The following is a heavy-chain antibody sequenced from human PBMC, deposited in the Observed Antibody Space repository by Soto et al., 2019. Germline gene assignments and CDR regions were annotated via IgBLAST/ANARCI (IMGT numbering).Heavy chain of an antibody. D-gene: IGHD2-8*01. V-gene: IGHV4-34*01. J-gene: IGHJ3*02. Sequence: QVQLQQWGAGLLKPSETLSLTCAVYGGSFSGYYWSWIRQPPGKGLEWIGEINHSGSTNYNPSLKSRVTISVDTSKNQFSLKLSSVTAADTAVYYCVRPMASYCTNGVCYTPDAFDIWGQGTMVTVSS. CDR1: GGSFSGYY. CDR2: INHSGST. CDR3: VRPMASYCTNGVCYTPDAFDI.